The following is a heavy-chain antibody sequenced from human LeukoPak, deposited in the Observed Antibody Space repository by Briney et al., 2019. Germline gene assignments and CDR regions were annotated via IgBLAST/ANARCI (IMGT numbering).Heavy chain of an antibody. Sequence: GGSLRLSCAASGFTFSSYGMHWVRQAPGKGLEWVAVISYDGSNKYYADSVKGRFTISRDNSKNTLYLQMNSLRAEDTAVYYCAKGVIVATIPPIADWFDPWGQGTLVTVSS. CDR1: GFTFSSYG. D-gene: IGHD5-12*01. CDR2: ISYDGSNK. CDR3: AKGVIVATIPPIADWFDP. V-gene: IGHV3-30*18. J-gene: IGHJ5*02.